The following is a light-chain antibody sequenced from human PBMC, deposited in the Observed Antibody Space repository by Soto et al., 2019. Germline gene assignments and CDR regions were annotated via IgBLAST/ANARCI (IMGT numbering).Light chain of an antibody. Sequence: QSLLTQPASVSGSPGQSITISCTGTSSDVGSYNLVSWYQHHPGKAPKLMIYEVSKRPSGISNRFSGSKSGNTASLTISGLQAEDEADYYCCSYAGSSTLVFGGGTKVTVL. CDR3: CSYAGSSTLV. V-gene: IGLV2-23*02. CDR1: SSDVGSYNL. J-gene: IGLJ3*02. CDR2: EVS.